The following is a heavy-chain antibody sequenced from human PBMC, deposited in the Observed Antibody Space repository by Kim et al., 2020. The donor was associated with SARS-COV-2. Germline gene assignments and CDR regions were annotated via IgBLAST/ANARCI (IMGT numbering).Heavy chain of an antibody. J-gene: IGHJ4*02. V-gene: IGHV3-73*01. D-gene: IGHD6-13*01. CDR3: TRPSSSGDY. Sequence: GGSLRLSCVASGFTFSDSAMHWVRQASGKGLEWVGSIRSKSNSYATAYAASVKGRFTISRDDSKNTAYLQMHSLKTEDTAVYYCTRPSSSGDYWGQGTLVTVSS. CDR2: IRSKSNSYAT. CDR1: GFTFSDSA.